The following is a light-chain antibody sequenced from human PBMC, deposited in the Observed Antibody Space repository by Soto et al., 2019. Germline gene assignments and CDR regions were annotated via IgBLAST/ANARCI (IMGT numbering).Light chain of an antibody. CDR2: GAS. J-gene: IGKJ1*01. Sequence: DIQMTQSPSSVSASVGDRVTITCRVSQGISRWLAWYQQKPGKPPKLLIYGASSLQSGVPSRFSGSGSGTDFTLTISSLQPEDFATYYCQQANSFPWTFGQGTEVEIK. CDR1: QGISRW. CDR3: QQANSFPWT. V-gene: IGKV1-12*01.